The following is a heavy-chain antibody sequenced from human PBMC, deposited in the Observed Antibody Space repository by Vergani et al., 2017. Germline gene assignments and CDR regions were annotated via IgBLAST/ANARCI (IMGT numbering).Heavy chain of an antibody. CDR2: ISGSGGST. CDR3: AKATDWNHYYYYYMDV. CDR1: GFTFSSYA. J-gene: IGHJ6*03. Sequence: EVQLLESGGGLVQPGGSLRLSCAASGFTFSSYAMSWVRQAPGKGLEWVSAISGSGGSTYYADSVKGRFTISRDNSKNTLYLQMNSLSAEDTAVYYCAKATDWNHYYYYYMDVWGKGTTVTVSS. V-gene: IGHV3-23*01. D-gene: IGHD1-1*01.